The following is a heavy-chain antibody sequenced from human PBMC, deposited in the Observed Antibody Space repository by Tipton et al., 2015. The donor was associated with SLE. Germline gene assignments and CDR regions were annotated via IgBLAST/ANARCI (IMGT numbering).Heavy chain of an antibody. Sequence: TLSLTCTVSGGSLSSRSHYWGWIRQPPGKGLDWIGSIYYSGSTDYNPSLKSRVTISVDTSKNQISLKLSSVTAADTAVYYCARGSSSGYGFDFWGQGTLVTVSS. CDR2: IYYSGST. CDR1: GGSLSSRSHY. D-gene: IGHD3-22*01. J-gene: IGHJ4*02. CDR3: ARGSSSGYGFDF. V-gene: IGHV4-39*07.